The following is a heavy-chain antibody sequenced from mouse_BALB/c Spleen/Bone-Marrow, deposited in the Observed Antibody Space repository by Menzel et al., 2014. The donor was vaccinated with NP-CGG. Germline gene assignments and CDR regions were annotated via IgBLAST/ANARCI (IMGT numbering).Heavy chain of an antibody. CDR2: IDPANGNT. CDR3: ARYYYGSSYFDY. Sequence: DVHLVESGAELVKPGASVKLSCTASGFNIKDTYMHWVKQRPEQGLEWIGRIDPANGNTKYDPKFQGKATITADTSSNTAYLQLSSLTSEDTAVYYCARYYYGSSYFDYWGQGTTHTVSS. CDR1: GFNIKDTY. D-gene: IGHD1-1*01. V-gene: IGHV14-3*02. J-gene: IGHJ2*01.